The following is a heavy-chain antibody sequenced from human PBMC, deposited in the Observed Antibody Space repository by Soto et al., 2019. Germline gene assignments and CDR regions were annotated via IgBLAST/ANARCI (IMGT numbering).Heavy chain of an antibody. D-gene: IGHD3-10*01. CDR3: ASVRTYYYGSGSYYHYYYYTDV. CDR1: GGSFSGYY. Sequence: SETLSLTCAVYGGSFSGYYWSWIRQPPGKGLEWIGEINHSGSTNYNPSHKSRVTISVDTSKNQFSLKLSSVTAADTAVYYCASVRTYYYGSGSYYHYYYYTDVWGKGTTVTVSS. J-gene: IGHJ6*03. CDR2: INHSGST. V-gene: IGHV4-34*01.